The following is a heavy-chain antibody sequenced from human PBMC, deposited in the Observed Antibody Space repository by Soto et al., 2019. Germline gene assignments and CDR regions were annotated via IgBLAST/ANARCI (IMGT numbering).Heavy chain of an antibody. V-gene: IGHV4-4*07. CDR1: GGSISSYY. CDR3: ARXXXXAAAGTYYYYGMDV. Sequence: QVQLQESGPGLVKPSETLSLTCTVSGGSISSYYWSWIRQPAGKGLEWIGRIYTSGSTNYNPSLKSRVTMSVDTSKNQFSLKLSSVTAADTAVYYCARXXXXAAAGTYYYYGMDVWGQGTTVTVSS. J-gene: IGHJ6*02. CDR2: IYTSGST. D-gene: IGHD6-13*01.